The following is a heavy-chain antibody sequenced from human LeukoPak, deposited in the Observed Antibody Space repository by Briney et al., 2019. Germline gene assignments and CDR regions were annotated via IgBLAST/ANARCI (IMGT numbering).Heavy chain of an antibody. CDR3: ARETSQKGAHYMDV. J-gene: IGHJ6*03. CDR1: GGSISSYY. Sequence: PSETLSLTCTVSGGSISSYYWSWIRQPAGKGLEWIGRIYTSGSTNYNPPLKSRVTISVDTSKNQFSLKLSSVTAADTAVYYCARETSQKGAHYMDVWGKGTTVTISS. D-gene: IGHD3-16*01. CDR2: IYTSGST. V-gene: IGHV4-4*07.